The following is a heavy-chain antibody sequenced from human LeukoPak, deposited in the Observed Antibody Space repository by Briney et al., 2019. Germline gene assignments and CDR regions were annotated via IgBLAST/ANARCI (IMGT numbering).Heavy chain of an antibody. V-gene: IGHV1-46*01. J-gene: IGHJ6*03. CDR3: ATMGAQYQLLYSYYYYYMDV. CDR2: IIPSGGST. Sequence: ASVKVSCKASGYTFTSYYMHWVRQAPGQGLEWMGIIIPSGGSTSYAQKFQGRVTMTRDMSTSTVYMELSSLRSEDTAVYYCATMGAQYQLLYSYYYYYMDVWGKGTTVTVSS. CDR1: GYTFTSYY. D-gene: IGHD2-2*02.